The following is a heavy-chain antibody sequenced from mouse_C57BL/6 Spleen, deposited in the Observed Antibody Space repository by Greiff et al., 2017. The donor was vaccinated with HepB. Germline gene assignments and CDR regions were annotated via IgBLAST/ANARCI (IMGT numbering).Heavy chain of an antibody. CDR2: IYPGSGST. CDR1: GYTFTSYW. V-gene: IGHV1-55*01. CDR3: ARGYYGSPFDY. Sequence: QVQLKQPGAELVKPGASVKMSCKASGYTFTSYWITWVKQRPGQGLEWIGDIYPGSGSTNYDEKFKSKATLTVDTSSSTAYMQLSSLTSEDSAVYYCARGYYGSPFDYWGQGTTLTVSS. D-gene: IGHD1-1*01. J-gene: IGHJ2*01.